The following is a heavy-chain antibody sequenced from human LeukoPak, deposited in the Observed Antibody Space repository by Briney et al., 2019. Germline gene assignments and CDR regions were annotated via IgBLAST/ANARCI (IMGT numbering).Heavy chain of an antibody. CDR1: GFTFDDYA. D-gene: IGHD4-17*01. J-gene: IGHJ2*01. V-gene: IGHV3-9*01. CDR3: ARPYYGDRRYFDL. Sequence: GGSLRLSCAASGFTFDDYAMHWVRQAPGEGLEWVSGISWNSGSMDYADSVKGRFTISRDNAKNSLYLQMNSLRAEDTAVYYCARPYYGDRRYFDLWGRGTLVTVSS. CDR2: ISWNSGSM.